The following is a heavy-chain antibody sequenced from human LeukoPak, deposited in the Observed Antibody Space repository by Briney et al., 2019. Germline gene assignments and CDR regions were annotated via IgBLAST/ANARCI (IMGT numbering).Heavy chain of an antibody. J-gene: IGHJ4*02. CDR1: GFTFSSYG. V-gene: IGHV3-30*02. Sequence: GGSLRLSCAASGFTFSSYGMHWVRQAPGKGLEWVAFIRYDGSNKYYADSVKGRFTISRDNSKNTLYLQMNSLRAEDTAVYYCAKTYYDILTGYHSPFDYWGQGTLVTVSS. D-gene: IGHD3-9*01. CDR3: AKTYYDILTGYHSPFDY. CDR2: IRYDGSNK.